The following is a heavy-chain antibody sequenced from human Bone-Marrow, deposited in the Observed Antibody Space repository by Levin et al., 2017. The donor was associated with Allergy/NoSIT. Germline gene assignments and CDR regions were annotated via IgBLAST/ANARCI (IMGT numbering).Heavy chain of an antibody. CDR1: GFSFTTYW. CDR2: ISPSDSEI. CDR3: ARRGSCDY. Sequence: PGESLKISCKGFGFSFTTYWVGWVRLMPGKGLEWMGIISPSDSEIRYSPSFQGQVTISADKSLNTAYLQWSSLKVSDTAIYYCARRGSCDYWGQGTLVTVSS. V-gene: IGHV5-51*01. J-gene: IGHJ4*02. D-gene: IGHD2-15*01.